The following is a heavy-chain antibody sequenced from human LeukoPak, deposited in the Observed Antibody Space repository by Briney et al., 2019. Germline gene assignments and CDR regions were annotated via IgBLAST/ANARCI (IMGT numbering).Heavy chain of an antibody. CDR3: ARVISSPHLFFYYYMDV. J-gene: IGHJ6*03. CDR1: GITFSDYY. Sequence: PGGSLRLSCAASGITFSDYYMTWIRQAPGKGLEWVSYISSSGTTIYYAGSVKGRFTISRDNAKNSLYLQMNSLRAEDTAVYYCARVISSPHLFFYYYMDVWGKGTTVTVSS. D-gene: IGHD3-3*01. CDR2: ISSSGTTI. V-gene: IGHV3-11*01.